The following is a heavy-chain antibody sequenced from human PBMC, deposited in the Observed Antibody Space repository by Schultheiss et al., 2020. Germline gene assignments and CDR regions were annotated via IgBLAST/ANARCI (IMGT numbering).Heavy chain of an antibody. V-gene: IGHV4-34*01. Sequence: SETLSLTCAVYGGSFSGYYWGWIRQSPGKGLEWIGEINHSGSTYYNPSLKSRVTISVDTSKNQFSLKLSSVTAADTAVYYCARGRVVRGLKSRDAFDIWGRGTLVTVSS. CDR2: INHSGST. CDR1: GGSFSGYY. D-gene: IGHD3-10*01. CDR3: ARGRVVRGLKSRDAFDI. J-gene: IGHJ2*01.